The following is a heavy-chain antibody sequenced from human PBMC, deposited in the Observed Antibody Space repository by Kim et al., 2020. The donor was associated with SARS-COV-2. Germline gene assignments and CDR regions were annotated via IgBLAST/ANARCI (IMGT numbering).Heavy chain of an antibody. CDR2: IYSGGGTT. CDR3: AKVSQAAAGTAFDY. V-gene: IGHV3-23*03. Sequence: GGSLRLSCAASGFTFSSYAMSWVRQAPGKGLEWLSLIYSGGGTTYYPDSVKGRFTVSRDNSKNTLYLQMNTLRAEDTAVYYCAKVSQAAAGTAFDYWGQGTLVAVSS. J-gene: IGHJ4*02. CDR1: GFTFSSYA. D-gene: IGHD6-13*01.